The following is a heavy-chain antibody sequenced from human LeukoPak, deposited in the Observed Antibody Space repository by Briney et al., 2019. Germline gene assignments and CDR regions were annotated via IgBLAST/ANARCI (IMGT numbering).Heavy chain of an antibody. CDR3: ARPTRGIAAAGPHYYFDY. V-gene: IGHV4-39*01. CDR2: IYYSGSI. D-gene: IGHD6-13*01. Sequence: SETLSLTCTVSGGSISSSSYYWGWIRQPPGKGLEWIGSIYYSGSIYYNPSLKSRVTISVDTSKNQFSLKLSSVTAADTAVYYCARPTRGIAAAGPHYYFDYWGQGTLVTVSS. CDR1: GGSISSSSYY. J-gene: IGHJ4*02.